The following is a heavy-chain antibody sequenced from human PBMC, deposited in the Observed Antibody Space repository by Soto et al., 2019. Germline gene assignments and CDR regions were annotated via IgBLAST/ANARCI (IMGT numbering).Heavy chain of an antibody. CDR3: SRQNGPVGYHFLSGFVFGY. CDR1: GGSISNRSYY. D-gene: IGHD3-3*01. CDR2: FHVSGSI. V-gene: IGHV4-39*01. J-gene: IGHJ4*01. Sequence: PSETLSLTCTVSGGSISNRSYYWGWIRQSPGKGLEWFGSFHVSGSIYYNPSLRSRVTIFGDTSKNQFSLNLTSVTAADTAVYYLSRQNGPVGYHFLSGFVFGYWGQGTQVTVSS.